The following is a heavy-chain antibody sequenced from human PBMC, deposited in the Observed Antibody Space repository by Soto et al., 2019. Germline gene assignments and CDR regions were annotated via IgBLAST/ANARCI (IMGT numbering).Heavy chain of an antibody. D-gene: IGHD1-26*01. V-gene: IGHV3-30*18. CDR1: GFTFSSYG. CDR3: AKDTRWGATNYYYYGLDV. CDR2: ISYDGTNK. J-gene: IGHJ6*02. Sequence: QVQLVASGGGVVQPGRSLRLSCAASGFTFSSYGMHWVRQAPGKGLEWVAVISYDGTNKYYADSVNGRFTISRDNSKNTLYLQMNSLKAEDTAVYFCAKDTRWGATNYYYYGLDVWGQGTTVTVSS.